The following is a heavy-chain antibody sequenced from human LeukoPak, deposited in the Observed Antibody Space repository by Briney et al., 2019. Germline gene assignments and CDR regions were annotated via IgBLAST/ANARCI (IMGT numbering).Heavy chain of an antibody. D-gene: IGHD6-19*01. Sequence: PLETLSLTCAVYGGSFSGYYWSWIRQPPGKGLEWIGEINHSGSTNYNPSLKSRVTISVDTSKNQFSLKLSSVTAADTAVYYCARVRVAGSFYYYYYGMDVWGQGTTVTVSS. CDR3: ARVRVAGSFYYYYYGMDV. J-gene: IGHJ6*02. V-gene: IGHV4-34*01. CDR1: GGSFSGYY. CDR2: INHSGST.